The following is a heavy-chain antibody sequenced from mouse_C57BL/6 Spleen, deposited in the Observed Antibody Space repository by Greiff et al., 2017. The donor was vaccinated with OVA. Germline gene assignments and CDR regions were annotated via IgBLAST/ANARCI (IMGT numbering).Heavy chain of an antibody. Sequence: QVQLQQPGAELVKPGASVKMSCKASGYTFTSYWITWVKQRPGQGLEWIGDIYPGSGSTNYNEKFKSKATLTVDTSSSTAYMQLSSLTSEDSAVYYCARSRAGTDYFDYWGQGTTLTVSS. CDR1: GYTFTSYW. V-gene: IGHV1-55*01. CDR3: ARSRAGTDYFDY. J-gene: IGHJ2*01. D-gene: IGHD3-3*01. CDR2: IYPGSGST.